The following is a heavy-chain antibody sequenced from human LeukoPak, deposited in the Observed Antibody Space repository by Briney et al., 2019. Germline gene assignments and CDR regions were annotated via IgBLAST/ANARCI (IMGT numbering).Heavy chain of an antibody. J-gene: IGHJ5*02. CDR2: ISSSGSTI. V-gene: IGHV3-48*03. Sequence: PGGSLRLSCAASGFTFSSYEMNWVRQAPGKGLGWVSYISSSGSTIYYADTVKGRFTISRDNAKNSLYLQMNSLRAEDTAVYYCARAASGWDSWFDPWGQGTLVTVSS. CDR1: GFTFSSYE. CDR3: ARAASGWDSWFDP. D-gene: IGHD6-19*01.